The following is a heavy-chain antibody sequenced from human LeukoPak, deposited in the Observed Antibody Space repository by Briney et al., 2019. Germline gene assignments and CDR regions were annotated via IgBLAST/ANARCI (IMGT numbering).Heavy chain of an antibody. D-gene: IGHD7-27*01. Sequence: GGSLRLSCAASGFTFSSYGMSWVRQAPGKGPEWVSTTSGSGGSTYYADSVKGRFTISRDNSKNALYLQMNSLRVEDTAVYYCAIDPNWGTHSWGQGVLVTVSS. CDR1: GFTFSSYG. CDR3: AIDPNWGTHS. V-gene: IGHV3-23*01. CDR2: TSGSGGST. J-gene: IGHJ4*02.